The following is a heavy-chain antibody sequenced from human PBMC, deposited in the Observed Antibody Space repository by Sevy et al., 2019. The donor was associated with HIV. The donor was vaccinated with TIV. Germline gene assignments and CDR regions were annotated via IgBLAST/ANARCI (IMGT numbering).Heavy chain of an antibody. CDR2: ISSSSTYI. CDR1: GFTFSRYS. V-gene: IGHV3-21*01. J-gene: IGHJ3*02. CDR3: ARASQISLYYYHSSAFEWNAFDI. Sequence: GGSLRLSCAASGFTFSRYSMNWVRQAPGKGLEWVSSISSSSTYIYYAGSVKGRFTISRDNAKNSLYLQMNSLRAEDTAMYYCARASQISLYYYHSSAFEWNAFDIWGQGTMVTVSS. D-gene: IGHD3-22*01.